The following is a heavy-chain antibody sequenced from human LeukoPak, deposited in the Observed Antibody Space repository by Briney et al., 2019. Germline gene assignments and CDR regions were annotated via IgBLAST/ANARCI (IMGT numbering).Heavy chain of an antibody. CDR1: GFTVSSNC. Sequence: GGSLRLSCVASGFTVSSNCMSWVRQAPGKGLEWVSVIYSGGRTYYADSVKGRFTISRDNSKNTLYLIMNSLRAVDTAVYYCARRAGGLARNNWFDPWGQGTLVTVSS. D-gene: IGHD3-16*01. CDR2: IYSGGRT. V-gene: IGHV3-53*01. J-gene: IGHJ5*02. CDR3: ARRAGGLARNNWFDP.